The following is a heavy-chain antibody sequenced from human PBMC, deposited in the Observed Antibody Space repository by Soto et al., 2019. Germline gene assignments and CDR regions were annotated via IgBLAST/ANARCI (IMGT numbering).Heavy chain of an antibody. Sequence: ASVKVSFTASGYTFTSYGISWLLQAPGQGLEWMGWISAYNGNTNYAQKLQGRVTMTTDTSTSTAYMELRSLRSDDTAVYYCATDGYRGFKRKYYYCGMDVWGQGTTVTVSS. CDR1: GYTFTSYG. CDR3: ATDGYRGFKRKYYYCGMDV. V-gene: IGHV1-18*04. CDR2: ISAYNGNT. J-gene: IGHJ6*02. D-gene: IGHD5-12*01.